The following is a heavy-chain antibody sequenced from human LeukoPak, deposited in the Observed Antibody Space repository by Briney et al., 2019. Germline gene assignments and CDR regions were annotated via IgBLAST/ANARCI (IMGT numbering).Heavy chain of an antibody. CDR1: GGTFSSYT. V-gene: IGHV1-69*02. CDR2: IIPILGIA. Sequence: ASVKVSCKASGGTFSSYTISWVRQAPGQGLEWMGRIIPILGIANYAQKFQGRVTITANKSTSTAYMELSSLRSEDTAVYYCASMDTAMVFDYWGQGTLVTVSS. J-gene: IGHJ4*02. CDR3: ASMDTAMVFDY. D-gene: IGHD5-18*01.